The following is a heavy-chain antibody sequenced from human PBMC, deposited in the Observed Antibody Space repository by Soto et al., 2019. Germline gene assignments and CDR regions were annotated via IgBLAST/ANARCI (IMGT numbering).Heavy chain of an antibody. D-gene: IGHD6-13*01. CDR1: GFSLSNHG. V-gene: IGHV3-33*01. J-gene: IGHJ6*03. CDR3: ARHRGSAALGYMDV. CDR2: LYDDGSRE. Sequence: QVQLVESGGGVVQPGGSLRLSCVASGFSLSNHGMHWVRQAPGKGLAWVTILYDDGSREYSAGSVMGRFTISRDSSKNTLFLQMNSLRAEDTAVYYCARHRGSAALGYMDVWGKGTTVTVSS.